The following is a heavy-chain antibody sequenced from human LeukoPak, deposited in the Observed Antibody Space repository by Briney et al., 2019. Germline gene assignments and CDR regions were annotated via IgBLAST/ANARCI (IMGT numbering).Heavy chain of an antibody. J-gene: IGHJ3*02. CDR2: IYYSGST. CDR3: ARGWILRGRPDAFDI. D-gene: IGHD5-18*01. V-gene: IGHV4-59*01. CDR1: GGSISSYY. Sequence: PSETLSLTCTVSGGSISSYYWSWIRQPPGKGLAWIGYIYYSGSTNYNPSLKSRVTISLDTSRNQFSLKLSSVTAADTAVYYCARGWILRGRPDAFDIWGQGTMVTVSS.